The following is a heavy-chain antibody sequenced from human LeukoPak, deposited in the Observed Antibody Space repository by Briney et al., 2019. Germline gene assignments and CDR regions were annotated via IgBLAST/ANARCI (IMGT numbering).Heavy chain of an antibody. Sequence: SETLSLTCTVSGGSISSSSYFWGWIRQPPGRGLEWIGGRYYSGNTYYNPSLKSRVTISADTSKNQFSLKLSSVTAADTAVYYCATSHDYGDYWGQGTLVTVSS. J-gene: IGHJ4*02. V-gene: IGHV4-39*01. CDR2: RYYSGNT. CDR1: GGSISSSSYF. CDR3: ATSHDYGDY.